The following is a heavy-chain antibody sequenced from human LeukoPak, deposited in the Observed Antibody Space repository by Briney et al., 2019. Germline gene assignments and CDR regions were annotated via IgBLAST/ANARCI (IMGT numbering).Heavy chain of an antibody. CDR2: INPSGGST. CDR1: GYTFTSYY. Sequence: ASLKVSCKASGYTFTSYYMHWVRQAPGQGLEWMGIINPSGGSTSYAQKFQGRVTMTRDMSTSTVYMELSSLRSEDTAVYYCARAYSSGWPLDYWGQGTLVTVSS. D-gene: IGHD6-19*01. J-gene: IGHJ4*02. CDR3: ARAYSSGWPLDY. V-gene: IGHV1-46*01.